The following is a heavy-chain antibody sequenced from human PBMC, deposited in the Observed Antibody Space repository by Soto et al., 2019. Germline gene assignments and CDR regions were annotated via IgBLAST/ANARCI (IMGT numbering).Heavy chain of an antibody. CDR2: INAGNGNT. Sequence: QVQLVQSGAEVKKPGASVKVSCKASGYTFTSYAMHWVRQAPGQRLEWMGWINAGNGNTKYSQKFQGRVTITRDTSAGTAYRELSSLRSEDTAVYYCARDRPGWYSYYYYGMDVWGQGTTVTVSS. J-gene: IGHJ6*02. CDR3: ARDRPGWYSYYYYGMDV. V-gene: IGHV1-3*01. D-gene: IGHD6-19*01. CDR1: GYTFTSYA.